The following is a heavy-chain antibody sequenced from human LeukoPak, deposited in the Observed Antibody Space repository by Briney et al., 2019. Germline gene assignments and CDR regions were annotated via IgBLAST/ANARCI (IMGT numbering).Heavy chain of an antibody. CDR2: IYYSGIT. CDR1: GASISSFY. D-gene: IGHD1-26*01. J-gene: IGHJ4*02. Sequence: SETLSLTCTVSGASISSFYWSWIRQPPGKGLEWIGYIYYSGITNYNPSLNSRVTISVDTSKNQFSLKLSSVTAADTAVYYCATQGSGSRAAFDYLGQGTLLTVSS. V-gene: IGHV4-59*08. CDR3: ATQGSGSRAAFDY.